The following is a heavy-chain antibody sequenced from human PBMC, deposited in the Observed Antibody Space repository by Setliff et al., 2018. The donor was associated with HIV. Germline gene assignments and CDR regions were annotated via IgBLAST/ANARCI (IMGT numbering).Heavy chain of an antibody. D-gene: IGHD4-17*01. Sequence: PSETLSLTCTVSGGSISGHYWSWIRQPPGRGLEWIGYIYSSGSTNFNPPLQSRVTISVDTSKDQFSLKLSSVTAADTAVYYCARDAGTTVTTSFFQYWGQGTLVTVSS. CDR1: GGSISGHY. CDR2: IYSSGST. J-gene: IGHJ1*01. V-gene: IGHV4-59*11. CDR3: ARDAGTTVTTSFFQY.